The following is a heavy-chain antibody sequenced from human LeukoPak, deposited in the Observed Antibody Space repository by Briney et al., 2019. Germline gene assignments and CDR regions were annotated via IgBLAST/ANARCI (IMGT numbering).Heavy chain of an antibody. V-gene: IGHV3-23*01. CDR3: AKDGQKAAWDY. CDR2: ISGTGGST. CDR1: GFTFSTYA. J-gene: IGHJ4*02. D-gene: IGHD6-13*01. Sequence: GGSLRLSCAASGFTFSTYAMSWVRQAPGKGLECVSTISGTGGSTYYADSVKGRFTISGDNSKNTLYLQMNSLRAEDTAVYYCAKDGQKAAWDYWGQGTLVTVSP.